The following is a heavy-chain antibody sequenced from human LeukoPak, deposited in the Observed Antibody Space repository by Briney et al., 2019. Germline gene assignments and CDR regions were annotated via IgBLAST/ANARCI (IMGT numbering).Heavy chain of an antibody. J-gene: IGHJ5*02. CDR3: AKAGGFGVVMDWFDP. CDR2: ISGSGGST. CDR1: GFTFSSYA. V-gene: IGHV3-23*01. Sequence: PGGSLRLSCAASGFTFSSYAMSWVRQAPGKGLEWVSAISGSGGSTYYADSVKGRFTISRDNSKNTLYLQMNSLRAEDTAVYYCAKAGGFGVVMDWFDPWGQGTLVTVSS. D-gene: IGHD3-3*01.